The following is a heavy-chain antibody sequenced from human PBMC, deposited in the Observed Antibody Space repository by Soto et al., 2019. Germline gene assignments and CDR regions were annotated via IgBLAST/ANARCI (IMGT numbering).Heavy chain of an antibody. D-gene: IGHD3-3*01. Sequence: GSLRLSCAASGFTVSSNYMSWVRQAPGKGLEWVSVIYSGGSTYYADSVKGRFTISRDNSKNTLYLQMNSLRAEDTAVYYCAREVRFLEWLTTYYYYGMDVWGQGTTVTVSS. V-gene: IGHV3-53*01. CDR3: AREVRFLEWLTTYYYYGMDV. J-gene: IGHJ6*02. CDR2: IYSGGST. CDR1: GFTVSSNY.